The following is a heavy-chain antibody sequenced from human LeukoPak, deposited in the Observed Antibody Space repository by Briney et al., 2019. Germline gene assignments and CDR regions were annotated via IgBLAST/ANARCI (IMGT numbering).Heavy chain of an antibody. CDR1: GFTFDDYA. CDR2: ISWNSGSI. D-gene: IGHD3-16*01. CDR3: AKSLRAVWGAELDY. J-gene: IGHJ4*02. V-gene: IGHV3-9*01. Sequence: PGGSLRLSCAASGFTFDDYAMHWVRQAPGKGLEWVSGISWNSGSIGYADSVKGRFTISRDNAKNSLYLQMNSLRAEDTALYYCAKSLRAVWGAELDYWGQGTLVTVSS.